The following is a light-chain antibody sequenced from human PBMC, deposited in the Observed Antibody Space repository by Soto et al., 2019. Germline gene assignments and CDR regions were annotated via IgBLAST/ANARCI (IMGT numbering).Light chain of an antibody. CDR1: QSVTTN. CDR3: QQYIDWPRT. CDR2: GIS. J-gene: IGKJ1*01. V-gene: IGKV3-15*01. Sequence: EIVMTQSPATLSVSPGESATLSCRASQSVTTNFAWYQQKPGQAPRLLIYGISTRATGVPTRFSGSGSGTDFTLTISSLQSEDFAVYYCQQYIDWPRTFGQGTKVDIK.